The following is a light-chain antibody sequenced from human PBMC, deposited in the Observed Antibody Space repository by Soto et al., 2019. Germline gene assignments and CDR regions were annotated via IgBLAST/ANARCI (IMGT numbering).Light chain of an antibody. CDR1: QSVSSY. Sequence: DIQMTQSPSSLSASVGXRVTITCRASQSVSSYLNWYQQKVGKAPNLLIYAASSLQSGVPSRFSGSGSGTDFTLTISSLQPEDFATYYCQQSYTSPHTFGQGTKVDIK. CDR3: QQSYTSPHT. J-gene: IGKJ2*01. V-gene: IGKV1-39*01. CDR2: AAS.